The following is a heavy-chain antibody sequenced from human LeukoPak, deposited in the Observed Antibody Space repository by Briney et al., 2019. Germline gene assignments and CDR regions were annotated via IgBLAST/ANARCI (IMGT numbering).Heavy chain of an antibody. CDR2: ISAYNGNT. J-gene: IGHJ4*02. V-gene: IGHV1-18*01. D-gene: IGHD5-18*01. Sequence: ASVKVSCKASGYTFTSCGISWVRQAPGQGLEWIGWISAYNGNTNYAQKLQGRVTMTTDTSTSTAYMELRSLRSDDTAVYYCARSPRGYSYGDFDYWGQGTLVTVSS. CDR3: ARSPRGYSYGDFDY. CDR1: GYTFTSCG.